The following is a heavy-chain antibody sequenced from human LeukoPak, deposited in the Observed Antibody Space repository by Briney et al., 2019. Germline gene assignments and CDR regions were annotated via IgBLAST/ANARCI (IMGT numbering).Heavy chain of an antibody. Sequence: ASVKVSCKVSGYTLTELSMHWVRQAPGKGLEWMGGFVPEDGETIYAQKFQGRVTMTEDTSTDTAYMELSSLRSEDTAVYYCATGRITMVRGVIAYFDYWGQGTLVTVSS. J-gene: IGHJ4*02. D-gene: IGHD3-10*01. CDR1: GYTLTELS. CDR2: FVPEDGET. V-gene: IGHV1-24*01. CDR3: ATGRITMVRGVIAYFDY.